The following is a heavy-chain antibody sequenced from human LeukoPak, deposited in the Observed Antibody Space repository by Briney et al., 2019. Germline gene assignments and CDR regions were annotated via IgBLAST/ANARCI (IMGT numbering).Heavy chain of an antibody. J-gene: IGHJ4*02. D-gene: IGHD1-26*01. CDR2: IYTSGSA. V-gene: IGHV4-61*02. CDR3: AVQVVGFTYMVFDY. Sequence: SQTLSLTCTVSGGSVSSGSYYWNWIRQPAGKGLEWIGRIYTSGSAKYNPSLKGRVTISVDTSKNQFSLKLSSVTAADTAVYYCAVQVVGFTYMVFDYWGQGTLVTASS. CDR1: GGSVSSGSYY.